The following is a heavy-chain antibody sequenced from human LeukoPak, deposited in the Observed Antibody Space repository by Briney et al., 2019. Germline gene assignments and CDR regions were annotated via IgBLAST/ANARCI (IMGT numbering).Heavy chain of an antibody. CDR1: GYTFTGYY. CDR2: INPNSGGT. V-gene: IGHV1-2*02. CDR3: ARDPDCSSTSCTDY. D-gene: IGHD2-2*01. J-gene: IGHJ4*02. Sequence: ASVKVSCKASGYTFTGYYMHWVRQAPGQGLEWMGGINPNSGGTNYAQKFQGRVTMTRDTSISTAYMELSRLRSDDTAVYYCARDPDCSSTSCTDYWGQGTLVTVSS.